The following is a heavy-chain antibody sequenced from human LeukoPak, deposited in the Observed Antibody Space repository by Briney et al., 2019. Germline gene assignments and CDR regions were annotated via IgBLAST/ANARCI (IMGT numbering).Heavy chain of an antibody. D-gene: IGHD4-17*01. CDR2: ISPYNGNT. CDR1: GYTFTSYG. CDR3: ARAHYGDYTDYFDY. J-gene: IGHJ4*02. V-gene: IGHV1-18*01. Sequence: GASVKVSCKASGYTFTSYGISWVRQAPGQGVEWMGWISPYNGNTNYAPKLQGRVTMTADTSTSTAYMELRSLRSDDTAVYYCARAHYGDYTDYFDYWGQGTLVTVSS.